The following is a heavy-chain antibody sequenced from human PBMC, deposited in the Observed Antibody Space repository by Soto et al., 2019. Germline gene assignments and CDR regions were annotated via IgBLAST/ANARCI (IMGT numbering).Heavy chain of an antibody. CDR2: ISYDGSNK. CDR1: GFTFSSYA. Sequence: QVQLVESGGGVVQPGRSLRLSCAASGFTFSSYAMHWVRQAPGKGLEWVAVISYDGSNKYYADSVKGRFTISRDNSKNTLYLQMNSLRAEDTAVYYCARDPGKYSSSRLYYGMDVWVQGTTVTVSS. CDR3: ARDPGKYSSSRLYYGMDV. D-gene: IGHD6-13*01. J-gene: IGHJ6*02. V-gene: IGHV3-30-3*01.